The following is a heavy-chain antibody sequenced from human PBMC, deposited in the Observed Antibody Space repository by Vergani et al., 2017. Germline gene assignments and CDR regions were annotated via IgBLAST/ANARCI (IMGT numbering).Heavy chain of an antibody. J-gene: IGHJ6*02. D-gene: IGHD4-17*01. Sequence: EVQLVESGGGFVQPGGSLRLSCAASGFTFSSYWMSWVRQAPGKVLEWVANIKQDGSEKYYVDSVKGRFTISRDNAKNSLYLQMNSLRAEDTAVYYCARGLTTVTNHYYYYYGMDVWGQGTTVTVSS. V-gene: IGHV3-7*03. CDR1: GFTFSSYW. CDR2: IKQDGSEK. CDR3: ARGLTTVTNHYYYYYGMDV.